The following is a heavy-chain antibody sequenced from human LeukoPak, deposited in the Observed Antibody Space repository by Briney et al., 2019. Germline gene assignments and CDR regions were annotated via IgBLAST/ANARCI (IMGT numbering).Heavy chain of an antibody. Sequence: GRSLRLSCAASGFTFSSYGMHWVRQAPGKGLEWVAVISYDGSNKYYADSVKGRFTISRDNSKNTLYLQMNSLRAEDTAVYYCARDNYGHDCWGQGTLVTVSS. CDR1: GFTFSSYG. CDR3: ARDNYGHDC. D-gene: IGHD3-10*01. CDR2: ISYDGSNK. J-gene: IGHJ4*02. V-gene: IGHV3-30*03.